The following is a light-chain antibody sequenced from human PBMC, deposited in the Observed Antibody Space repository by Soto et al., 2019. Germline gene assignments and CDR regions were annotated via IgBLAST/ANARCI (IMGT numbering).Light chain of an antibody. V-gene: IGKV1-5*03. CDR1: QTISSW. Sequence: DIQMTQSPSTLSGSVGDRVTITCRASQTISSWLAWYQQKPGKAPKLLIYKASNLKSGVPSRFSGSGSGTEFTLTISSLQPDDFATYYCQQCNSYPWTFGEGTKVDIK. CDR3: QQCNSYPWT. CDR2: KAS. J-gene: IGKJ1*01.